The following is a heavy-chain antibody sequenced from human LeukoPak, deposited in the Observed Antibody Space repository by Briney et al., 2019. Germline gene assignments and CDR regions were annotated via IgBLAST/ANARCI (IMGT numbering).Heavy chain of an antibody. Sequence: ASVKVSCKASGYTFTNYDTNWVRQATGQGLEWMGWMNPNSGNTGYAQKFQGRVTMTRNTSISTAYMELSSLRSEDTAVYYCARGLFRSWKWFDSWGQGTLVTVSS. V-gene: IGHV1-8*01. J-gene: IGHJ5*01. CDR2: MNPNSGNT. CDR1: GYTFTNYD. D-gene: IGHD6-13*01. CDR3: ARGLFRSWKWFDS.